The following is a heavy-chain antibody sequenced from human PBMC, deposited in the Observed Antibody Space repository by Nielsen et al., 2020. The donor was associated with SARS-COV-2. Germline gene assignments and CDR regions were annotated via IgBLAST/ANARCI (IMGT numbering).Heavy chain of an antibody. CDR3: VRRIQLWSTSNDWYFDL. CDR1: RFSFSNHA. Sequence: GGSLRLSCAASRFSFSNHAMSWVRQAPGKGLEWVSGIGHSGATTYYADSVKGRFTISRDNAKNSLYLQMNSLRAEDTAVYYCVRRIQLWSTSNDWYFDLWGRGTLVTVSS. V-gene: IGHV3-23*01. D-gene: IGHD5-18*01. CDR2: IGHSGATT. J-gene: IGHJ2*01.